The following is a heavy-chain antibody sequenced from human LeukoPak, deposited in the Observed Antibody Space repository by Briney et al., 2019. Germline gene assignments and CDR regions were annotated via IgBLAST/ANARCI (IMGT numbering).Heavy chain of an antibody. J-gene: IGHJ5*02. V-gene: IGHV3-48*03. CDR3: ARSWDSSGWYPPPHIT. D-gene: IGHD6-19*01. CDR2: ISSSCSTI. CDR1: GFTFSSYE. Sequence: GGSLRLSCAASGFTFSSYEMNWVRQAPGKGLEWVSYISSSCSTIYYADSVKGRFTISRDNAKNSLYLQMNSLRAEDTAVYYCARSWDSSGWYPPPHITWGQGTLVTVSS.